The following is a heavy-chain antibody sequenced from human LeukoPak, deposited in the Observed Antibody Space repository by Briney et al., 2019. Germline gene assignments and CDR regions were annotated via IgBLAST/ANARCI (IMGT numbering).Heavy chain of an antibody. V-gene: IGHV4-39*01. CDR1: GGSISSSSYY. CDR2: IDYRGST. CDR3: ARHRIHSFAY. Sequence: SETLSLTCTVSGGSISSSSYYWGWIRQPPGKDLEGIGSIDYRGSTYDNASLKSRVPMSVATSKNRVSLNLSPVTAADTAVYYCARHRIHSFAYWGQGTLVTVSS. J-gene: IGHJ4*02. D-gene: IGHD2/OR15-2a*01.